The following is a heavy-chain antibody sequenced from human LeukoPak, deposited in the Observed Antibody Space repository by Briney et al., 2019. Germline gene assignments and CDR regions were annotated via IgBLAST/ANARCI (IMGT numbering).Heavy chain of an antibody. CDR1: GFTFSSYE. Sequence: GGSLRLSCAASGFTFSSYEMNWVRQAPGKGLEWVSYISSSGSTIYYADSVKGRFTISRDNAKNSLYLQMNSLRAEDTAVYYCARAYTMTTVDQFDYWGQGTLVTVSS. D-gene: IGHD4-23*01. CDR2: ISSSGSTI. V-gene: IGHV3-48*03. CDR3: ARAYTMTTVDQFDY. J-gene: IGHJ4*02.